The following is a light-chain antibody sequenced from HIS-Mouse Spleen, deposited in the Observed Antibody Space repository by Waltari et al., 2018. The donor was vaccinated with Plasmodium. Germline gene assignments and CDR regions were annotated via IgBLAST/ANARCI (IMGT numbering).Light chain of an antibody. V-gene: IGKV3-20*01. Sequence: TLSLSPGERATLSCRASQSVSSSYLAWYQQKPGQAPRLLIYGASSRATGIPDRFSGSGSGTDFTLTISRLEPEDFAVYYCQQYGSSPPYTFGQGTKLEIK. CDR2: GAS. CDR3: QQYGSSPPYT. CDR1: QSVSSSY. J-gene: IGKJ2*01.